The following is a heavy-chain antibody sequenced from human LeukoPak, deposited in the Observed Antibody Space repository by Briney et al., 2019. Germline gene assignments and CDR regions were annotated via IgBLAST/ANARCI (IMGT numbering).Heavy chain of an antibody. D-gene: IGHD6-6*01. V-gene: IGHV3-11*04. J-gene: IGHJ5*01. CDR1: GFTFSNSY. CDR3: TRDPRHFDS. CDR2: ISGSGHDI. Sequence: GGSLRLSCAASGFTFSNSYMTWVRQAPGKGVEWVAYISGSGHDINYSDSVKGRFTISRDNAKNSLYLQMSSLRVEDTAVYYCTRDPRHFDSCGQGTLVTVSS.